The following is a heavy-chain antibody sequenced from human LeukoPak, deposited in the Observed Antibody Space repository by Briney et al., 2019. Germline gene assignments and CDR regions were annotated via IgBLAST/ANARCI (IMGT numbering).Heavy chain of an antibody. CDR2: IYYSGST. CDR1: GGSISSYY. CDR3: ARVGYYDSSGFFDY. Sequence: SETLSLTCTVSGGSISSYYWSWIRQPPGKGLEWIGYIYYSGSTNYNPSLKSRVTISVDTSKNQFSLKLSSVTAADTAVYYCARVGYYDSSGFFDYWGQGTLITVSS. J-gene: IGHJ4*02. D-gene: IGHD3-22*01. V-gene: IGHV4-59*01.